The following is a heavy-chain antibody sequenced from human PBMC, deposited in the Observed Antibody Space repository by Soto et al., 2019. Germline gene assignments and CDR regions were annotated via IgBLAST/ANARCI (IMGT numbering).Heavy chain of an antibody. CDR3: ARGTWLELPDY. CDR1: GFTFSSYS. J-gene: IGHJ4*02. Sequence: EVQLVESGGGLVQPGGSLRLSCAASGFTFSSYSMNWVRQAPGKGLEWVSYISSSSSTIYYADSVKGRFTISRDNAKNSLYLQMNSLRAEDTAVYYCARGTWLELPDYWGQGTLVTVSS. D-gene: IGHD1-7*01. V-gene: IGHV3-48*01. CDR2: ISSSSSTI.